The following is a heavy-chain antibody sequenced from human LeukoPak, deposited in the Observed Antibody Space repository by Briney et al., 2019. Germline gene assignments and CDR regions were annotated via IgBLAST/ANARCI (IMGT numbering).Heavy chain of an antibody. CDR1: GFTFSSYW. CDR2: IKQDGSEK. D-gene: IGHD3-22*01. J-gene: IGHJ4*02. V-gene: IGHV3-7*05. CDR3: ARVIGDYYDSSGYYTSYYFDY. Sequence: GGSLRLSCAASGFTFSSYWMSWVRQAPGKGLEWVANIKQDGSEKYYVDSVKGRFTISRDNAKNSLYLQMNSLRAEDTAVYYCARVIGDYYDSSGYYTSYYFDYWGQETLVTVSS.